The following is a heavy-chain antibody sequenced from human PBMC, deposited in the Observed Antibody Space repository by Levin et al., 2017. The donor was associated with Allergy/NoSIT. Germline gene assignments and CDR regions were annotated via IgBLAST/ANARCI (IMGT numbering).Heavy chain of an antibody. J-gene: IGHJ5*02. CDR3: ARDIDDLGFDP. Sequence: GESLKISCAASGFTFSSYWMSWVRQAPGKGLEWVANIKQDGSEKYYVDSVKGRFTISRDNAKNSLYLQMNSLRAEDTAVYYCARDIDDLGFDPWGQGTLVTVSS. V-gene: IGHV3-7*01. D-gene: IGHD3-3*01. CDR2: IKQDGSEK. CDR1: GFTFSSYW.